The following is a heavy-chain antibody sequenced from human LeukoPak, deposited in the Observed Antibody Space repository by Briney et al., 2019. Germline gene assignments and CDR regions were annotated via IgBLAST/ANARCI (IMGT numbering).Heavy chain of an antibody. CDR2: ISSSSSYI. Sequence: GGSLRLSCAASGFTFSSYSMNWVRQAPGKGLEWVSSISSSSSYIYYADSVKGRFTISRDNAKNSLYLQMNGLRAEDTAVYYCARESGSYFDYWGQGTLVTVSS. V-gene: IGHV3-21*01. CDR1: GFTFSSYS. D-gene: IGHD6-25*01. CDR3: ARESGSYFDY. J-gene: IGHJ4*02.